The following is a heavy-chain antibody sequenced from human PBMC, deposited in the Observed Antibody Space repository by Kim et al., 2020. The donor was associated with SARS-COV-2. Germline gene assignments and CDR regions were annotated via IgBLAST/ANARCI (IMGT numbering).Heavy chain of an antibody. D-gene: IGHD3-22*01. V-gene: IGHV3-33*06. CDR2: IWYDGSNI. Sequence: GGSLRLSCAASGFSFSSHAMHWVRQAPGKGLEWVAVIWYDGSNIYYADSVKGRFTISRDNSKNTLSLQMNSLRSEDTAVYYCAKDGVYYYDTSDTGWYFDSWGQGTLVTVSS. J-gene: IGHJ4*02. CDR3: AKDGVYYYDTSDTGWYFDS. CDR1: GFSFSSHA.